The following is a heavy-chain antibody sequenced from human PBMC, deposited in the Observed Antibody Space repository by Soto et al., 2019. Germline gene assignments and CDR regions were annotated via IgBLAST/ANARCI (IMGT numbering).Heavy chain of an antibody. Sequence: EVQLVESGGGLVQPGGSLRLSCAASGFTFSSYWMHWVRQAPGKGLVWVSRINSDGSSTSYADSVKGRFTISRDNAKNTLYLQMNSLRAEDTAVYYCVRATRTYSSSEYYFDYWGQGTLVTVSS. CDR1: GFTFSSYW. V-gene: IGHV3-74*01. D-gene: IGHD6-6*01. CDR2: INSDGSST. CDR3: VRATRTYSSSEYYFDY. J-gene: IGHJ4*02.